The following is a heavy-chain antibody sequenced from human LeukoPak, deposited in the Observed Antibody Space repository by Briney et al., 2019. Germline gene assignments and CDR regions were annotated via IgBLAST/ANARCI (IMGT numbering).Heavy chain of an antibody. Sequence: ASVKVSCKASGYTFTSYDINWVRQATGQGLEWMGWMNPNSGNTGYAQKFQGRVTMTRNTSISTAYMELSSLRSEDTAVYYCARGRFMVRGVIITPNYYYGMDVWGQGTTVTVSS. CDR2: MNPNSGNT. J-gene: IGHJ6*02. D-gene: IGHD3-10*01. V-gene: IGHV1-8*01. CDR3: ARGRFMVRGVIITPNYYYGMDV. CDR1: GYTFTSYD.